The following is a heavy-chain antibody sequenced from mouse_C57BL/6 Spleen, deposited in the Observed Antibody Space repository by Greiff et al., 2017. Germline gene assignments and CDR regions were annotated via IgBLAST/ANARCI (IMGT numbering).Heavy chain of an antibody. Sequence: EVHLVESGGGLVQPKGSLKLSCAASGFSFNTYAMNWVRQAPGKGLEWVARIRSKSNNYATYYADSVKDRFTISRDDSESMLYLQMNNLKTEDTAMYYCVRHDLAFDYWGQGTTLTVSS. V-gene: IGHV10-1*01. CDR2: IRSKSNNYAT. CDR1: GFSFNTYA. J-gene: IGHJ2*01. CDR3: VRHDLAFDY.